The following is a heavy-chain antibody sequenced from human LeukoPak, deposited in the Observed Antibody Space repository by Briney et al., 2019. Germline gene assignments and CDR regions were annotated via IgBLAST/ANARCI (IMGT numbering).Heavy chain of an antibody. J-gene: IGHJ4*02. D-gene: IGHD6-6*01. V-gene: IGHV3-7*01. CDR3: ARDSAAHGGY. CDR2: TKPDGSEK. Sequence: GGSLRLSCAASGFSFSNYWMDWIRQAPGKGLEWVGSTKPDGSEKYYVDSVKGRFTISRDNAKNSLYLQMNGLRAEDTAVYYCARDSAAHGGYWGQGTPVIVSP. CDR1: GFSFSNYW.